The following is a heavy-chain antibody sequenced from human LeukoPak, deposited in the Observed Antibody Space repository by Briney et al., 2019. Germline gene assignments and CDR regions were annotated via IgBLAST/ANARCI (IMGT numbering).Heavy chain of an antibody. V-gene: IGHV4-38-2*01. CDR1: GYSITNGDY. D-gene: IGHD2/OR15-2a*01. Sequence: RASETLSLTCVVSGYSITNGDYWGWIRQSPGKGLEWIGSIYNSASTHYNPSLKSRVTILVDTSKNEFSLKVTSVTAADTAMYYCARNSTSGFFDYWGQGNLAIVSS. CDR2: IYNSAST. J-gene: IGHJ4*02. CDR3: ARNSTSGFFDY.